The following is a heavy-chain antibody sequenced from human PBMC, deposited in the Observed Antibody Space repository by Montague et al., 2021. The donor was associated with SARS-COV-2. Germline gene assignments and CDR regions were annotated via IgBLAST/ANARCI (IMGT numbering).Heavy chain of an antibody. Sequence: SETLSLTCTVSGGSISSSSYYWGWIRQPPGKGLEWIGSIYYSGSTYYNPSLKSRVTISVDTSKNQFSLKLSSVTAADTAVYYCARHGYTRIAMIVVVRGYFDYWGQGTLVTVSS. CDR1: GGSISSSSYY. J-gene: IGHJ4*02. CDR3: ARHGYTRIAMIVVVRGYFDY. D-gene: IGHD3-22*01. V-gene: IGHV4-39*01. CDR2: IYYSGST.